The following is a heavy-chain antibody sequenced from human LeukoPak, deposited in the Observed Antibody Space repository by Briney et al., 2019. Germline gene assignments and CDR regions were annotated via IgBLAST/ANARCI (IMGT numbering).Heavy chain of an antibody. CDR3: ARPTTVGNWYFDL. V-gene: IGHV4-59*08. Sequence: PSETLSLTCTVSGGSISSYYWSWIRQPPGKGLGWIGYIYYDGSTNYNPSLKSRVTISGDTSTNQFSLKLGSVPAADTAVYYRARPTTVGNWYFDLWGRGTLVTVSS. D-gene: IGHD4-23*01. CDR2: IYYDGST. CDR1: GGSISSYY. J-gene: IGHJ2*01.